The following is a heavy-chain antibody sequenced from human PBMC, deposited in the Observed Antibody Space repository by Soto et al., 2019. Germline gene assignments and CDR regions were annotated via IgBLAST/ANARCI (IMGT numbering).Heavy chain of an antibody. CDR2: IDNDGSAT. CDR1: GFTFNIYW. D-gene: IGHD1-1*01. J-gene: IGHJ4*02. CDR3: AXDNWNSY. V-gene: IGHV3-74*01. Sequence: EVQLVESGGGLVQPGGSLRLSCVASGFTFNIYWMHWVRQAPGKGLEWVSRIDNDGSATNYADSVKGRFTISRDNAKNTLFLQMNTLRVDNTAVYYXAXDNWNSYWGQGTLVTVSS.